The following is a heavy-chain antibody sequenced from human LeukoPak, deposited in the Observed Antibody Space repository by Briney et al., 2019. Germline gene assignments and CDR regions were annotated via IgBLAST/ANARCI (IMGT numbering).Heavy chain of an antibody. CDR2: IIPIFGTA. D-gene: IGHD2-2*01. CDR3: AGAEDIVVVGVLYFDY. Sequence: SVKVSCKASGGTFSSYAISWVRQAPGQGLEWMGRIIPIFGTANYAQKFQGRVTITTDESTSTAYMELSSLRSEDTAVYYCAGAEDIVVVGVLYFDYWGQGTLVTVSS. CDR1: GGTFSSYA. J-gene: IGHJ4*02. V-gene: IGHV1-69*05.